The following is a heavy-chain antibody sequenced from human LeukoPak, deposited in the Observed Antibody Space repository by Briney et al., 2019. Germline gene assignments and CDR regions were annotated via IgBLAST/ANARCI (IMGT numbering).Heavy chain of an antibody. CDR2: ISSSSSTI. D-gene: IGHD1-1*01. Sequence: SGGSLRLSCAASGFTFSSYSMNWVRQAPGKGLEWVSYISSSSSTIYYADSVKGRFTISRDNAKNSLYLQMNSLRAEDTAVYYCARDRGTGHSGYWGQGTLVTVSS. CDR3: ARDRGTGHSGY. CDR1: GFTFSSYS. J-gene: IGHJ4*02. V-gene: IGHV3-48*04.